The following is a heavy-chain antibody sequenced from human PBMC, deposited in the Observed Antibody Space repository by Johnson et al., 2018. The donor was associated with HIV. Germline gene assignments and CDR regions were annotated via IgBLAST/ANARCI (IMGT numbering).Heavy chain of an antibody. CDR3: ATDVPSAPYYNAFDI. J-gene: IGHJ3*02. D-gene: IGHD1-26*01. CDR2: IKRKTDGETT. V-gene: IGHV3-15*01. Sequence: MQLVESGGGLVQPGGSLRLSCAASGFTFTNAWMHWVRQAPGKGLEWVGRIKRKTDGETTDYTTPVKGRFTISRDDSKNTLYLQMNSLKTEDTAVYYCATDVPSAPYYNAFDIWGQGTMVTVSS. CDR1: GFTFTNAW.